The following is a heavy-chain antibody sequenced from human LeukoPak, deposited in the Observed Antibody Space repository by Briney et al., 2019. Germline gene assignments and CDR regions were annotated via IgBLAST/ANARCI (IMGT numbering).Heavy chain of an antibody. Sequence: GGSLRLSCAASGFTFSSYEMNWVRQAPGKGLEWISYISSRDTSTSYADSVKGRFTIFRDNAKNSLYLQMNSLRAEDTAVYYCARDSGYCSGGTCNHFDYWGQGTLVTVSA. V-gene: IGHV3-48*03. CDR1: GFTFSSYE. CDR3: ARDSGYCSGGTCNHFDY. J-gene: IGHJ4*02. CDR2: ISSRDTST. D-gene: IGHD2-15*01.